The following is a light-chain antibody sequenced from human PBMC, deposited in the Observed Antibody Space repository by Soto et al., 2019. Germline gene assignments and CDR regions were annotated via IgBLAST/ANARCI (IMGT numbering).Light chain of an antibody. CDR3: QSYDSSLSGLYV. Sequence: QSVLTQPPSVSGAPGQRVTISCTGGSSNIGAGYDVHWYEQLPGTAPKVLIYGNSNRPSGVPDRFSGSKSGTSASLAITGLQAEDEADYYCQSYDSSLSGLYVFGTGTKVT. CDR1: SSNIGAGYD. J-gene: IGLJ1*01. CDR2: GNS. V-gene: IGLV1-40*01.